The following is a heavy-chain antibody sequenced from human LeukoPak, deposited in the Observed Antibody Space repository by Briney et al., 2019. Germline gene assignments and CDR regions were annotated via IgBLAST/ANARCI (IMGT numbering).Heavy chain of an antibody. CDR2: ISWNSGSI. CDR1: GFTFDDYA. J-gene: IGHJ3*02. D-gene: IGHD3-10*01. CDR3: AKDILSGSGSYDAFDI. V-gene: IGHV3-9*01. Sequence: GGSLRLSCAASGFTFDDYAMHWVRQAPGKGLEWVSGISWNSGSIGYADPVKGRFTISRDNAKNSLYLQMNSLRAEDTALYYCAKDILSGSGSYDAFDIWGQGTMVTVSS.